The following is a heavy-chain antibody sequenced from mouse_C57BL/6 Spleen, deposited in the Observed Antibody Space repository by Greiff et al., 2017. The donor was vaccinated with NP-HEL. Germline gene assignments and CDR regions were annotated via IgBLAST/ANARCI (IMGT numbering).Heavy chain of an antibody. CDR3: ARQRYGSSPWYFDV. V-gene: IGHV1-80*01. Sequence: VKLMESGAELVKPGASVKISCKASGYAFSSYWMNWVKQRPGKGLEWIGQIYPGDGDTNYNGKFKGKATLTADKSSSTAYMQLSSLTSEDSAVYFCARQRYGSSPWYFDVWGTGTTVTVSS. CDR2: IYPGDGDT. J-gene: IGHJ1*03. CDR1: GYAFSSYW. D-gene: IGHD1-1*01.